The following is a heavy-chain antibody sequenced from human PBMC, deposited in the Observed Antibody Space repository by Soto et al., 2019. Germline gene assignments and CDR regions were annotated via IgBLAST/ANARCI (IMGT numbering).Heavy chain of an antibody. CDR2: SIPIYGTA. J-gene: IGHJ6*02. D-gene: IGHD5-12*01. V-gene: IGHV1-69*13. CDR3: ARGRGYSGDDHYYYFDMDV. CDR1: GGTFNNYP. Sequence: SVKVSCKASGGTFNNYPITWVRQAPGEGLEWMGGSIPIYGTANYAQKFKGRVTITVDESTSTAYMELSSLRSEDTAVYYCARGRGYSGDDHYYYFDMDVWGQGXTVTVYS.